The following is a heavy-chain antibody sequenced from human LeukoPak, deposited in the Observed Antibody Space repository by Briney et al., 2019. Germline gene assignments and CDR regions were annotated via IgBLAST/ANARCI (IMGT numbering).Heavy chain of an antibody. CDR2: ISYDGSNE. CDR1: GFTFSGSA. Sequence: GGSLRLSCAASGFTFSGSAMHWVRQAPGKGLEWVAIISYDGSNEYYADSVKGRFTISRDNSKNTLYLQMNSLRAADTAVYYCARLREIPVFGVVTKSTSYFDYWGQGTLVTVSS. J-gene: IGHJ4*02. V-gene: IGHV3-30*04. D-gene: IGHD3-3*01. CDR3: ARLREIPVFGVVTKSTSYFDY.